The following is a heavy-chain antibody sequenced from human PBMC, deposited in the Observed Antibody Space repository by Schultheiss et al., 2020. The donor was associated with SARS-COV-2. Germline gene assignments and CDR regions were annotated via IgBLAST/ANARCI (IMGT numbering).Heavy chain of an antibody. Sequence: LRLSCTVSGGSISSGGYYWSWIRQHPGKGLEWIGYIYYSGSTYYNPSLKSRVTISVDTSKNQFSLKLSSVTAADTAVYYCARAVGDTARGGDAFDIWGQGTMVTVSS. J-gene: IGHJ3*02. CDR2: IYYSGST. V-gene: IGHV4-31*03. CDR1: GGSISSGGYY. D-gene: IGHD5-18*01. CDR3: ARAVGDTARGGDAFDI.